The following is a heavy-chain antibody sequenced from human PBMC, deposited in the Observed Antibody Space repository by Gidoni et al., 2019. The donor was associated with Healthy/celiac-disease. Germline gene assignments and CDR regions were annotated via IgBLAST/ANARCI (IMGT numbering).Heavy chain of an antibody. CDR1: GVTLSSYG. V-gene: IGHV3-30*18. Sequence: QVQLVESGGGVVQHGRSRRLSCAESGVTLSSYGMHWVRLAQGKGLEWVAVISYDGRNTYYPDSVNGLFTISRYNSNNTLYLQLNSLRAEDSAVYYCAKDPHSYDIVLVPSAVDYLGQVTLVTVSS. D-gene: IGHD2-2*01. J-gene: IGHJ4*02. CDR3: AKDPHSYDIVLVPSAVDY. CDR2: ISYDGRNT.